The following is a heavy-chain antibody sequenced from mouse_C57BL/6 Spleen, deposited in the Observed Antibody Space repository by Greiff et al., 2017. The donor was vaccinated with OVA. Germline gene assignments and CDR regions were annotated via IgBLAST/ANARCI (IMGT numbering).Heavy chain of an antibody. CDR1: GYTFTSYW. CDR3: ARRDYGVLDY. Sequence: QVHVKQPGAELVKPGASVKMSCKASGYTFTSYWITWVKQRPGQGLEWIGDIYPGSGSTNYNEKFKSKATLTVDTSSSTAYMQLSSLTSEDSAVYYCARRDYGVLDYWGQGTTLTVSS. J-gene: IGHJ2*01. V-gene: IGHV1-55*01. D-gene: IGHD2-4*01. CDR2: IYPGSGST.